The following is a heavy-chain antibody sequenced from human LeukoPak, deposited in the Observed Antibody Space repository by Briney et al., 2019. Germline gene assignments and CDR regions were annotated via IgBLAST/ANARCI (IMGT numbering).Heavy chain of an antibody. Sequence: SETLSLTCNVSGGSISSSSYYWGWIRQPPGKGLEWIGSIYYSGSTYYNPSLKSRVTISVDTSKNQFSLKLSSVTAADTAVYYCARQSNIAAAGRTLDYWGQGTLVTVSS. CDR1: GGSISSSSYY. D-gene: IGHD6-13*01. CDR2: IYYSGST. V-gene: IGHV4-39*01. CDR3: ARQSNIAAAGRTLDY. J-gene: IGHJ4*02.